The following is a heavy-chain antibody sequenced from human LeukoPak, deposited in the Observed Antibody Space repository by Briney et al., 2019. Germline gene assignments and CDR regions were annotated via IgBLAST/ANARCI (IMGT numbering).Heavy chain of an antibody. J-gene: IGHJ6*03. D-gene: IGHD5-18*01. CDR1: GGSISSYY. V-gene: IGHV4-59*01. Sequence: SETLSLTCTVSGGSISSYYWSWIRQPPGKGLEWIGYIYYSGSTNYNPSLKSRVTISVDTSKNQFSLKPSSVTAADTAVYYCARGREGYSYGWGYYYYYMDVWGKGTTVTVSS. CDR3: ARGREGYSYGWGYYYYYMDV. CDR2: IYYSGST.